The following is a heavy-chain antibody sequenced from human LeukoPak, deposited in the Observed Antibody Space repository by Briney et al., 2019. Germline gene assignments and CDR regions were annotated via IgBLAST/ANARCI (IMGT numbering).Heavy chain of an antibody. D-gene: IGHD1-26*01. J-gene: IGHJ4*02. CDR3: ARGSYFWQISGFDY. V-gene: IGHV3-66*01. CDR1: GFAVSSNY. Sequence: PGGSLRLSCAASGFAVSSNYMSWVRQAPGKGLEWVSVIYSGGSTYYADSVKGRFTISRDNSKNTLYLQMNSLRDEDTAVYYCARGSYFWQISGFDYWGQGTLVTVSS. CDR2: IYSGGST.